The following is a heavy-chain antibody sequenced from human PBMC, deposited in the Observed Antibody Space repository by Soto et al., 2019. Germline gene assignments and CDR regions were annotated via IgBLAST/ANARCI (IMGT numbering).Heavy chain of an antibody. CDR3: LDGNYN. D-gene: IGHD1-7*01. Sequence: EVQLVESGGALVQPGGSLRLSCAVAGITLSDHYMNWVRQAPGEGLEWVSTLTRGSLTYYADSVKGRFTISRDNAKNSLYLQMNSLRVEDTAMYYCLDGNYNWGQGTLVIVSS. CDR2: LTRGSLT. J-gene: IGHJ4*02. CDR1: GITLSDHY. V-gene: IGHV3-48*01.